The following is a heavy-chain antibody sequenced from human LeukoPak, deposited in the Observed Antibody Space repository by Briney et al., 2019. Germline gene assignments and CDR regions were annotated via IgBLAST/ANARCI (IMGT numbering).Heavy chain of an antibody. J-gene: IGHJ3*02. CDR2: INPGDSDT. CDR1: GYSFTSYW. V-gene: IGHV5-51*01. D-gene: IGHD4-23*01. Sequence: GESLKISCKGSGYSFTSYWIGWVRQMPGKGLEWMGIINPGDSDTRYSPSFQGQVTISADKSISTAYLQWSSLKASDTAMYYCASYYGGNSGADAFDIWGQGTMVTVSS. CDR3: ASYYGGNSGADAFDI.